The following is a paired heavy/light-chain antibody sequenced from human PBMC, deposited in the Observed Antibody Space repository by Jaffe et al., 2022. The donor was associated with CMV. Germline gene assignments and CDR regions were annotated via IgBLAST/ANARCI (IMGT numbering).Heavy chain of an antibody. CDR2: ISSSGSTI. J-gene: IGHJ6*02. CDR1: GFTFSDYY. Sequence: QVQLVESGGGWVKPGGSLRLSCAASGFTFSDYYMTWIRQAPGKGLEWVSCISSSGSTIYYADSVKGRFTISRDNAKNSLYLQMNSLRAEDTAVYYCARDTAMDQPYYYFYGMDVWGQGTTVTVSS. D-gene: IGHD5-18*01. CDR3: ARDTAMDQPYYYFYGMDV. V-gene: IGHV3-11*01.
Light chain of an antibody. CDR1: QSVSSN. CDR2: GAS. Sequence: EIVMTQSPATLSVSPGDRATLSCRASQSVSSNLAWYQQQPGQAPRLLIYGASTRATGIPARFSGSGSGTEFTLTIRSLQSEDFAVYYCQQYNNWPPWTFGQGTKVE. CDR3: QQYNNWPPWT. J-gene: IGKJ1*01. V-gene: IGKV3-15*01.